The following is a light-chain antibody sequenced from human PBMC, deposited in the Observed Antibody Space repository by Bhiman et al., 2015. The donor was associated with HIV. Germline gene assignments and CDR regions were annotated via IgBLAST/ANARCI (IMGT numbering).Light chain of an antibody. CDR3: SSFAGTNNFV. J-gene: IGLJ1*01. Sequence: QSALTQPASVSGSPGQSITISCTGTSSDIGGYNYVSWHQQYPGKAPKLLIFDVTNRPSGVSNRFSGSKSGNTASLTISGLQAEDEADYYCSSFAGTNNFVFGTGTKVTVL. V-gene: IGLV2-14*03. CDR1: SSDIGGYNY. CDR2: DVT.